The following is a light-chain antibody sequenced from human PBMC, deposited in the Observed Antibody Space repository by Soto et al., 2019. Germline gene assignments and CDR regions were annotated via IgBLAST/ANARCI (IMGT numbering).Light chain of an antibody. CDR2: GAS. J-gene: IGKJ5*01. CDR1: QRVSSSY. CDR3: QQYGSSPPIT. V-gene: IGKV3-20*01. Sequence: EIVLTQSPGTLSLSQGERATLSCRASQRVSSSYLAWYQQKPGQAPRLLIDGASSRATGIPDRFSGSGSGTDFTLTISRLEPEDFAVYYCQQYGSSPPITFGQGTRLEIK.